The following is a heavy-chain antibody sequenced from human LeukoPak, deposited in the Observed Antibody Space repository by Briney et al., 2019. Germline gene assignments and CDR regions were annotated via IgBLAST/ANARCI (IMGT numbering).Heavy chain of an antibody. CDR1: GGSIGSSSYY. J-gene: IGHJ5*02. D-gene: IGHD3-3*01. CDR2: IYYSGST. V-gene: IGHV4-39*02. Sequence: SETLSLTXTVSGGSIGSSSYYWGWIRQPPGKGLKWIGSIYYSGSTYYNPSLKSRVTISVDTSKNQFSLKLSSVTAADTAVYYCARDFWSGYSLDWFDPWGQGTLVTVSS. CDR3: ARDFWSGYSLDWFDP.